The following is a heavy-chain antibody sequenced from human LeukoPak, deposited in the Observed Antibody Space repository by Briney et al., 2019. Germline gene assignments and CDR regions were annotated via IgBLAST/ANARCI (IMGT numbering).Heavy chain of an antibody. CDR3: ARGFSDYYYMDV. J-gene: IGHJ6*03. Sequence: TSETLSLTCAVYGGSFSGYYWSWIRQPPGKGLEWIGEINHSGSTNYNPSLKSRATISVDTSKNQFSLKLSSVTAADTAVYYCARGFSDYYYMDVWGKGTTVTVSS. D-gene: IGHD6-19*01. CDR2: INHSGST. V-gene: IGHV4-34*01. CDR1: GGSFSGYY.